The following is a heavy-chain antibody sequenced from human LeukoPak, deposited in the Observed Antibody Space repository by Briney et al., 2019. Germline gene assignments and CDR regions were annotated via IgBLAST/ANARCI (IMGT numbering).Heavy chain of an antibody. CDR2: INPRSDST. V-gene: IGHV1-2*02. CDR1: GYTFIDYY. Sequence: ASVTVSCKASGYTFIDYYIHWVRRPPGQGLQYVGGINPRSDSTHNAQEFQGRVTLTRDTSISTVSMELSTLRSDDTAVYDCARGADYYGSGPRDYWGQGTLVTVSS. D-gene: IGHD3-10*01. CDR3: ARGADYYGSGPRDY. J-gene: IGHJ4*02.